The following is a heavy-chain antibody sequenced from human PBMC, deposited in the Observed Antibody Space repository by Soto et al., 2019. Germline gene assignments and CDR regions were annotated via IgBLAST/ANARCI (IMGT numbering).Heavy chain of an antibody. V-gene: IGHV3-15*01. D-gene: IGHD6-13*01. CDR3: TTDYSSSWSPARYDY. Sequence: EVQLVESGGDLVKPGGSLRLSCAASGFTFTNAWMSWVRQTPGKGLEWVGRIKRKTDGGTTDYAAPVQGRFTISRDDSENTLYLQMNSLKTEDTSVYYCTTDYSSSWSPARYDYWGQGTLVTVSS. CDR1: GFTFTNAW. CDR2: IKRKTDGGTT. J-gene: IGHJ4*02.